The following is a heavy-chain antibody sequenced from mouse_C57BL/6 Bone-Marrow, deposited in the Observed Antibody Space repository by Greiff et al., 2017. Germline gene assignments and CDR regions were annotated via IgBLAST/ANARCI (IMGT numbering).Heavy chain of an antibody. CDR2: INPGSGGT. CDR3: ARRGTYYSNYGFYYAMDY. D-gene: IGHD2-5*01. V-gene: IGHV1-54*01. Sequence: VQLQQSGAELVRPGTSVKVSCKASGYAFTNYLIEWVKQRPGQGLEWIGVINPGSGGTNYNEKFKGKATLTADKSSSTAYMQLSSLTSEDSAVYFCARRGTYYSNYGFYYAMDYWGQGTSVTVSS. J-gene: IGHJ4*01. CDR1: GYAFTNYL.